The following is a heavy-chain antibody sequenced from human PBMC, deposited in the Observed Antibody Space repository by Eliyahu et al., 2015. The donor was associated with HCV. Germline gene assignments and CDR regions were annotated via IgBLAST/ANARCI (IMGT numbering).Heavy chain of an antibody. Sequence: EVQLVESGGGLVQPGGSLXLSCAASGFTFRXYXMNWVRQAPGKGLEWVSYISSSSSTIYYADSVKGRFTISRDNAKNSLYLQMNSLRAEDTAVYYCARDVKSSGWYISYFDYWGQGTLVTVSS. CDR2: ISSSSSTI. CDR1: GFTFRXYX. J-gene: IGHJ4*02. CDR3: ARDVKSSGWYISYFDY. D-gene: IGHD6-19*01. V-gene: IGHV3-48*01.